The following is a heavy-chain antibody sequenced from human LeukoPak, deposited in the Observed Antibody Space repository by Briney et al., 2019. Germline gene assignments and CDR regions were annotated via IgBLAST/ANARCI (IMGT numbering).Heavy chain of an antibody. CDR2: IYHSGST. Sequence: PSQTLSLTCAVSGGSISSGGYSWSWIRQPPGKGLEWIGYIYHSGSTYYNPSLKSRVTISVGRSKNQFSLKLSSVTAADTAVYYCARGVAPWYYDSSGYYFDYWGQGTLVTVSS. V-gene: IGHV4-30-2*01. CDR1: GGSISSGGYS. J-gene: IGHJ4*02. D-gene: IGHD3-22*01. CDR3: ARGVAPWYYDSSGYYFDY.